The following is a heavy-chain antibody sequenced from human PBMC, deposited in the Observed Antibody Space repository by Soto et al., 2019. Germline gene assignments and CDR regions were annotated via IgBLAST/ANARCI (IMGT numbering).Heavy chain of an antibody. V-gene: IGHV4-59*01. D-gene: IGHD1-26*01. CDR3: AKAGQSSTAFEY. Sequence: PSETLSLTCTVSGGSISSYYWSCIRQPPGKGLERIGYIYHSGSTNYNPSPKSRVTISVDTSKNQFSLKLSSVTAADTAVYYCAKAGQSSTAFEYWAQGTMVTVSS. CDR1: GGSISSYY. CDR2: IYHSGST. J-gene: IGHJ4*02.